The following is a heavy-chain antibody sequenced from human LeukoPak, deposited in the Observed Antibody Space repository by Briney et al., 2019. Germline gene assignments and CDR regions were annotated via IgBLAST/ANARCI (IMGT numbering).Heavy chain of an antibody. CDR1: GGSISSYY. CDR3: ARMTDYYYGSGSPQVDAFDI. CDR2: IYYSEST. V-gene: IGHV4-59*01. Sequence: PSETLSLTCTVSGGSISSYYWSWIRQPPGKGLEWIGYIYYSESTNYNPSLKSRVTISVDTSKNQFSLKLSSVTAADTAVYYCARMTDYYYGSGSPQVDAFDIWGQGTMVTVSS. J-gene: IGHJ3*02. D-gene: IGHD3-10*01.